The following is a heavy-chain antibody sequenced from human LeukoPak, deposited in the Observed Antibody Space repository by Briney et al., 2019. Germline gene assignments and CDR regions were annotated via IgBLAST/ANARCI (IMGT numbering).Heavy chain of an antibody. CDR1: GYTFTSYY. Sequence: ASVKVSCKASGYTFTSYYMHWVRQAPGQGLEWMGIINPSGGSTSYAQKFQGRVTMTRDTSTSTVYMELSSLRSEDTAVYYCAKTPPARLAGGNSYYYYYMDVWGKGTTVTVSS. CDR2: INPSGGST. J-gene: IGHJ6*03. D-gene: IGHD3-16*01. CDR3: AKTPPARLAGGNSYYYYYMDV. V-gene: IGHV1-46*01.